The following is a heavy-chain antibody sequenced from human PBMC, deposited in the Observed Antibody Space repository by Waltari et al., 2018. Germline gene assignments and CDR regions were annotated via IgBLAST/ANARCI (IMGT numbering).Heavy chain of an antibody. CDR2: IDPSDSYT. V-gene: IGHV5-10-1*01. CDR3: ARHAAMGLLPTYYFDY. Sequence: VRQMPGKGLELVGKIDPSDSYTKYSPSFQGHVTISADKSISTAYLQWSSLKASDTAMYYCARHAAMGLLPTYYFDYWGQGTLVTVSS. D-gene: IGHD2-21*02. J-gene: IGHJ4*02.